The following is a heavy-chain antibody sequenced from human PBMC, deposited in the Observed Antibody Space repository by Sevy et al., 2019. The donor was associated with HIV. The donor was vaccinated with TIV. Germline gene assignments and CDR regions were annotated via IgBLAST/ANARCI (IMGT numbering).Heavy chain of an antibody. J-gene: IGHJ4*02. CDR2: ISGRSGVNT. CDR3: AKDLLTVAGNFDY. CDR1: GFMFSNHA. D-gene: IGHD6-19*01. V-gene: IGHV3-23*01. Sequence: GESLKISCAASGFMFSNHAMSWVRQAPGKGLEWLSSISGRSGVNTYYANSVNGRFTISRDNSQNTLFLQLSRLRAEDTAIYYCAKDLLTVAGNFDYWGQGTLVTVSS.